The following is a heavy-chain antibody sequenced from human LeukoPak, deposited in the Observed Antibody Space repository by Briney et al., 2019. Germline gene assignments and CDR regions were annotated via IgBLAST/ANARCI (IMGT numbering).Heavy chain of an antibody. D-gene: IGHD3-10*01. V-gene: IGHV4-39*07. Sequence: SETLSLTCTVSGGSISSSSYYWGWIRQPPGKGLEWIGSIYYSGSTYYNPSLKSRVTISVDTSKNQFSLKLSSVTAADTAVYYCARERMVRGSDAFDVWGQGTMVTVSS. CDR1: GGSISSSSYY. CDR3: ARERMVRGSDAFDV. J-gene: IGHJ3*01. CDR2: IYYSGST.